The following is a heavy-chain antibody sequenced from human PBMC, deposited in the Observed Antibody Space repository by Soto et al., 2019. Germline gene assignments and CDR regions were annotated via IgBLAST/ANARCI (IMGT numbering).Heavy chain of an antibody. CDR2: INQDESEK. CDR1: GFTFSNDW. V-gene: IGHV3-7*04. J-gene: IGHJ4*02. D-gene: IGHD3-22*01. Sequence: GGSLRLSCAASGFTFSNDWMTWVRHAPGKGLEWVANINQDESEKNYADSVKGRFTISRDNIKNSLYLQMNSLTVDDTAVYFCARDVTPYIPPYYYDSHDHWGQGAPVTVSS. CDR3: ARDVTPYIPPYYYDSHDH.